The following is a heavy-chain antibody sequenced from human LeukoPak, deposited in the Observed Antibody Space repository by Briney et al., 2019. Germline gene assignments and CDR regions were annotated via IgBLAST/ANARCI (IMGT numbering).Heavy chain of an antibody. CDR3: ARGRGGATTGLDH. Sequence: GASVKVSCKASGYTFNGYYMHWVRQAPGQGLESMGWINSNSGARNYAQKFQVRVTMSRDTSINTAYMELSRLTSDDTAVYYCARGRGGATTGLDHWGQGALVTVSS. V-gene: IGHV1-2*02. CDR2: INSNSGAR. J-gene: IGHJ4*02. D-gene: IGHD1-26*01. CDR1: GYTFNGYY.